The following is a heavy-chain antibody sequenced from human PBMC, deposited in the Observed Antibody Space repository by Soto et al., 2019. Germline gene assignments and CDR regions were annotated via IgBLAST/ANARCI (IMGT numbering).Heavy chain of an antibody. CDR1: GYSFTSYW. CDR3: ARRYCSGGSCLYSFDY. CDR2: IYPGDSDT. D-gene: IGHD2-15*01. Sequence: PGESLKISCKGSGYSFTSYWIGWVRQMPGKGLEWMGIIYPGDSDTRYSPSFQGQVTISADKSISTAYLQWSSLKASDTAMYYCARRYCSGGSCLYSFDYWGQGTLVTVSS. V-gene: IGHV5-51*01. J-gene: IGHJ4*02.